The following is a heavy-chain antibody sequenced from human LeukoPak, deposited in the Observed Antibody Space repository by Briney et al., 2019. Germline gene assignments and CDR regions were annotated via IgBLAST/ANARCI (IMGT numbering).Heavy chain of an antibody. CDR3: ASRLWFGGIDP. Sequence: SETLSLTCAVYGRSFSGYYWSWIRRPPGKGLEWIGEINHSGSTNYNPSLKSRVTISVDTSKNQFSLKLSSVTAADTAVYYCASRLWFGGIDPWGQGTLVTVSS. CDR2: INHSGST. J-gene: IGHJ5*02. CDR1: GRSFSGYY. V-gene: IGHV4-34*01. D-gene: IGHD3-10*01.